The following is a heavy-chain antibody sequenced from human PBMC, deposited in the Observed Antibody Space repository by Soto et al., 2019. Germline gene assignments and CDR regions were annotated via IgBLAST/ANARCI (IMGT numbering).Heavy chain of an antibody. Sequence: SETLSLTCGVAGGSSRGSNWWRWVRQTPGKGLEWIGEIYHSGSTNYNPSLKSRVTISVDKSKNQFSLKLSSVTAADTAVYSCARTPWDGYTGYYLDYWGQGPLVTVSS. CDR3: ARTPWDGYTGYYLDY. D-gene: IGHD5-18*01. CDR2: IYHSGST. V-gene: IGHV4-4*02. J-gene: IGHJ4*02. CDR1: GGSSRGSNW.